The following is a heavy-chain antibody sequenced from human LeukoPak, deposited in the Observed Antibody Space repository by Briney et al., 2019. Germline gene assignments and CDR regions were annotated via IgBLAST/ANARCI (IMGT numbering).Heavy chain of an antibody. J-gene: IGHJ4*02. V-gene: IGHV3-23*01. CDR1: GFTFSSYA. D-gene: IGHD5-18*01. Sequence: GGSLRLSCAASGFTFSSYAMSWVRQAPGKGLEWVSAISGSGGSTYYADSVKGRFTISRDNSKNTLYLQVNSLRAEDTAVYYCAKDGGYSYGFGYWGQGTLVTVSS. CDR3: AKDGGYSYGFGY. CDR2: ISGSGGST.